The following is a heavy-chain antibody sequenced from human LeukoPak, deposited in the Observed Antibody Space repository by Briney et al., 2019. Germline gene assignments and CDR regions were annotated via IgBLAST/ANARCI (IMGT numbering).Heavy chain of an antibody. V-gene: IGHV5-51*01. CDR1: GYSFTGYW. J-gene: IGHJ5*02. CDR2: IYPDNSNT. D-gene: IGHD2-21*01. Sequence: GESLQISCKGSGYSFTGYWIGWVRQMPGKGLQWLGTIYPDNSNTRYSPSFQGQVTISADKSINAAYLHWSSLRASDTAIYYCASARRGDYYWWFDPWGQGTLVTVSS. CDR3: ASARRGDYYWWFDP.